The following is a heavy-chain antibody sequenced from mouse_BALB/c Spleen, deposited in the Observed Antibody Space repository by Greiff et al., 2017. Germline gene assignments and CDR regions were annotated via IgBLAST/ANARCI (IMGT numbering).Heavy chain of an antibody. CDR3: ALLSSYYFDY. CDR1: GFTFSSYA. J-gene: IGHJ2*01. Sequence: EVHLVESGGGLVKPGGSLKLSCAASGFTFSSYAMSWVRQTPEKRLEWVASISSGGSTYYPDSVKGRFTISRDNARNILYLQMSSLRSEDTAMYYCALLSSYYFDYWGQGTTLTVSS. D-gene: IGHD1-1*01. V-gene: IGHV5-6-5*01. CDR2: ISSGGST.